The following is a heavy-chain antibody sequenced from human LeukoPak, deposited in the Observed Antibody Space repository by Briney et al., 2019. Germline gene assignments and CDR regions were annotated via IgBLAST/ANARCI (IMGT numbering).Heavy chain of an antibody. D-gene: IGHD6-13*01. CDR1: GFTFDDYA. Sequence: PGGSLRLSCAASGFTFDDYAMHWVRQAPGKGLEWVSGISWNSGSIGYADSVKGRFTISRDNAKNSLYLQMNSLRAEDTALYYCAKEQSGSWYRQSYFDYWGQGTLVTVSS. CDR2: ISWNSGSI. V-gene: IGHV3-9*01. J-gene: IGHJ4*02. CDR3: AKEQSGSWYRQSYFDY.